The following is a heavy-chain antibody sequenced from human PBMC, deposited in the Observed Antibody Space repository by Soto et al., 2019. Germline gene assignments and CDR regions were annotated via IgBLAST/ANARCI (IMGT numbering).Heavy chain of an antibody. J-gene: IGHJ4*02. CDR2: ISTYNGNP. CDR1: GYIFTSQG. CDR3: ARGRTRALEY. V-gene: IGHV1-18*01. D-gene: IGHD1-7*01. Sequence: QIQLVQSGAEVKKPGASVKVSCKASGYIFTSQGISWVRQAPGQGLEWMGWISTYNGNPNYAQKLQGRVTMTTTTSTTTAFLELRSLTSDDTAVYYCARGRTRALEYWGQGTPVIVSS.